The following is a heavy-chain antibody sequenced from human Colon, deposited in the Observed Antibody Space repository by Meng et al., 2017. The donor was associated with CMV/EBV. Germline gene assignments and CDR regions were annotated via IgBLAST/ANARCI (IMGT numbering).Heavy chain of an antibody. V-gene: IGHV1-2*02. CDR1: AYPFTDYY. J-gene: IGHJ5*02. D-gene: IGHD3-3*01. CDR2: INPNSGGT. Sequence: ASAYPFTDYYIHWVRQAPGQGLEWMGWINPNSGGTNYAQKFEGRVTMTRDTSISTAYMEMRRLTSDDTAVYYCARDWLGFKVWFGPWGQGTLVTVSS. CDR3: ARDWLGFKVWFGP.